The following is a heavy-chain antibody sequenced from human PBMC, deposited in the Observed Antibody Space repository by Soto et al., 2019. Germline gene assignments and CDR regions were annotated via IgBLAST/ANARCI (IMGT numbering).Heavy chain of an antibody. Sequence: QLQLQESGPRLVKPSETLSLTCSVSGGSISSSSYSWGWIRQPPGKGLEWIGTIYYSGSKPYNPSTEGRVALSADTPNNQLSLRLSSVTAADTAVYYCGRQPGHCGSTTCFGYYSVDVWGQGTTVTVS. CDR1: GGSISSSSYS. D-gene: IGHD2-2*01. CDR3: GRQPGHCGSTTCFGYYSVDV. V-gene: IGHV4-39*01. J-gene: IGHJ6*02. CDR2: IYYSGSK.